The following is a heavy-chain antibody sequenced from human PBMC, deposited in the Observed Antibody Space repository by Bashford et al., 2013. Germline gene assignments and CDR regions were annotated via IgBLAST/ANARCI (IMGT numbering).Heavy chain of an antibody. V-gene: IGHV3-23*01. D-gene: IGHD3-3*01. Sequence: VRQAPGKGLEWVSAISGSGGSTYYADSVKGRFTISRDNSKNTLYLQMNSLRAEDTAVYYCAKDGINYTWIEFWGQGTLVTVSS. J-gene: IGHJ4*02. CDR3: AKDGINYTWIEF. CDR2: ISGSGGST.